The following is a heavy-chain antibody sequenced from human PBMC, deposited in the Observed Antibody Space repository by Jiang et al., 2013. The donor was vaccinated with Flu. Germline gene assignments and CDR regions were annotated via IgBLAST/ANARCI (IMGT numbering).Heavy chain of an antibody. CDR2: INHSGST. CDR1: GGSFSGYY. CDR3: ARGRRYLDWSLLYYYGMDV. D-gene: IGHD3-9*01. V-gene: IGHV4-34*01. J-gene: IGHJ6*02. Sequence: LLKPSETLSLTCAVYGGSFSGYYWSWIRQPPGKGLEWIGEINHSGSTNYNPSLKSRVTISVDTSKNQFSLKLSSVTAADTAVYYCARGRRYLDWSLLYYYGMDVWGQGTTVTVSS.